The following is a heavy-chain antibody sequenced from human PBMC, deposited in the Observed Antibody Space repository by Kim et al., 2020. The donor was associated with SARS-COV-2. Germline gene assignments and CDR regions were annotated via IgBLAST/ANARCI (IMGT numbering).Heavy chain of an antibody. Sequence: GGSLRLSCAASGFTFSSYWMSWVRQAPGKGLEWVANIKQDGSEKYYVDSVKGRFTISRDNAKNSLYLQMNSLRAEDTAVYYCAREVVFMVRGVIISNYYYYGMDVWGQGTTVTVSS. D-gene: IGHD3-10*01. CDR3: AREVVFMVRGVIISNYYYYGMDV. CDR1: GFTFSSYW. J-gene: IGHJ6*02. V-gene: IGHV3-7*01. CDR2: IKQDGSEK.